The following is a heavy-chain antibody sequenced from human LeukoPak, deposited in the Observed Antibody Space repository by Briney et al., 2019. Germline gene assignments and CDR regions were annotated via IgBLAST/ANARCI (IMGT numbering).Heavy chain of an antibody. Sequence: GESLKIFCKGSGYSFTSYWISWVRQMPGKGLEWMGRVDPSDSYTNYSPSFQGHVTISADKSVNTASLHWSGLKASDTAMYYCARRGYCSGGSCHSAPSEYWGQGTPVTVTS. J-gene: IGHJ4*02. CDR2: VDPSDSYT. CDR1: GYSFTSYW. D-gene: IGHD2-15*01. V-gene: IGHV5-10-1*01. CDR3: ARRGYCSGGSCHSAPSEY.